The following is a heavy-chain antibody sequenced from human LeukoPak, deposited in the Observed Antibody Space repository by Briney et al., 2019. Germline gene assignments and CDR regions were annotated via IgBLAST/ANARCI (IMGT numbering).Heavy chain of an antibody. CDR3: AKRGVVIRVILVGFHKEAYYFDS. J-gene: IGHJ4*02. Sequence: GGSLRLSCAVSGITLSNYGMSWVRQSPGNGLEWVAGISDSGGRTKYADSVKGRFTISRDNPKNTLYLQMNSLRPEDTAVYFCAKRGVVIRVILVGFHKEAYYFDSWGQGVLVTVSS. CDR1: GITLSNYG. CDR2: ISDSGGRT. D-gene: IGHD3-22*01. V-gene: IGHV3-23*01.